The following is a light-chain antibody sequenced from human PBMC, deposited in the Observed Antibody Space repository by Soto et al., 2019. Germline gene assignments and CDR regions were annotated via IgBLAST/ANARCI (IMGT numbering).Light chain of an antibody. Sequence: EIVWAQSPGTLSLSPGERASLSCRASQSVGSNYLAWFQQKPGQAPRLLIYGASTRATGIPARFSGSGSGTEFTLTISSLQSEDFAVYYCQQYNNWPPLTFGGGTKVDIK. CDR3: QQYNNWPPLT. J-gene: IGKJ4*01. CDR2: GAS. CDR1: QSVGSN. V-gene: IGKV3-15*01.